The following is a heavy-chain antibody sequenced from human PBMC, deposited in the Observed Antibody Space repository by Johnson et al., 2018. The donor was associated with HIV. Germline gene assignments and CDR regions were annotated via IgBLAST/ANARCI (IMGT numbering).Heavy chain of an antibody. CDR3: AKEELRLGAFDI. V-gene: IGHV3-30*18. J-gene: IGHJ3*02. D-gene: IGHD1-7*01. CDR2: ISYDGSNK. CDR1: GFTFSSYG. Sequence: QVQLVESGGGVVQPGRSLRLSCAASGFTFSSYGMHWVRQAPGKGLEWVAIISYDGSNKYYADSVKGRFTISRDNSKNTLYLQMNSLRAEDTAVYYCAKEELRLGAFDIWGQGTMVIVSS.